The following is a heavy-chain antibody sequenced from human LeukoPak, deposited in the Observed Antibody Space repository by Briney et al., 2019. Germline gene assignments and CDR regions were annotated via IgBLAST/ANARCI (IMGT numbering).Heavy chain of an antibody. CDR3: ARTTEGYCRGRSCYSYYYYMDV. J-gene: IGHJ6*03. CDR1: GDSFSSYQ. V-gene: IGHV4-4*07. CDR2: ISASGTT. Sequence: SETLSLTCIVSGDSFSSYQWSWVRQPAGKGLEWIGRISASGTTNYNPSLKSRVTISVDTSKNQFSLKLSSVTAADTAVYYCARTTEGYCRGRSCYSYYYYMDVWGKGTTVTVSS. D-gene: IGHD2-15*01.